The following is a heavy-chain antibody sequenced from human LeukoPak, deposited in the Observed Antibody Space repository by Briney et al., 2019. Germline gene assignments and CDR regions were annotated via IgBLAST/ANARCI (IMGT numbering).Heavy chain of an antibody. Sequence: GGSLRLSCAASGFTFSSYSMNWVRQAPGKGLGWVANIKQDGTDIYYVDSVKGRFSISRDNAKNSLYLQMNSLRAEDTAVYYCARDSLAYSSSWYVYFDYWGQGTLVTVSS. D-gene: IGHD6-13*01. J-gene: IGHJ4*02. CDR1: GFTFSSYS. CDR3: ARDSLAYSSSWYVYFDY. V-gene: IGHV3-7*01. CDR2: IKQDGTDI.